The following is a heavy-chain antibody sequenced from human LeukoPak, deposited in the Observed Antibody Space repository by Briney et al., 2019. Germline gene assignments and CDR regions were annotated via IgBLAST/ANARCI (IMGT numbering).Heavy chain of an antibody. CDR1: GFTFSSYW. V-gene: IGHV3-7*01. J-gene: IGHJ6*04. D-gene: IGHD4-17*01. CDR3: ASQRSFTVL. CDR2: IKQDGSEK. Sequence: GGSLRLSCGASGFTFSSYWMSWVRQAPGKGLEWVANIKQDGSEKYYVDSVKGRFTISRDNAKNSLYLQMNSLRAEDTAVYYCASQRSFTVLWGKGTTVTVSS.